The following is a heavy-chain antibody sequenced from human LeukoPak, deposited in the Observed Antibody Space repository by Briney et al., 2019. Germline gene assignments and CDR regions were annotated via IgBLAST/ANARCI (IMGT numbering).Heavy chain of an antibody. V-gene: IGHV3-23*01. CDR3: AKDWSCDY. CDR1: GFTFSSYA. Sequence: GGSLRLXCAASGFTFSSYAMTWVRQAPGKGLEWVSAISDRGDKTHYADSVKGRFTISRDNYKNTLYLQMSSLRAEDTAIYYCAKDWSCDYWGQGTLVTVSS. CDR2: ISDRGDKT. J-gene: IGHJ4*02. D-gene: IGHD1-26*01.